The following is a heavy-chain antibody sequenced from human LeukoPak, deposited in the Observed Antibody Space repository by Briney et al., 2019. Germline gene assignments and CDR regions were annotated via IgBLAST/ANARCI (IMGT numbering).Heavy chain of an antibody. J-gene: IGHJ4*02. V-gene: IGHV1-69*04. D-gene: IGHD3-9*01. CDR3: ARGSDILTDGGDY. CDR1: GGTFSSYA. CDR2: IIPILGIA. Sequence: ASVKVSCKASGGTFSSYAISWVRQAPGQGLEWMGRIIPILGIADYAQKFQGRVTITADKSTSTAYMELSRLRSDDTAVYYCARGSDILTDGGDYWGQGTLVTVSS.